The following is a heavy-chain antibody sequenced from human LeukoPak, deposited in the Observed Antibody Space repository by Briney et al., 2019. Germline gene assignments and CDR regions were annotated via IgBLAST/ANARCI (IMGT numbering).Heavy chain of an antibody. CDR2: IRSKANSYAT. J-gene: IGHJ4*02. D-gene: IGHD6-19*01. Sequence: PGGSLRLSCAASGFTFSGSAMHWVRQASGKGLEWVGRIRSKANSYATAYAASGKGRFTISRDDSKNTAYLQMNSLKTEDTAVYYCTRAGYSSGWYQGWGQGTLVTVSS. CDR1: GFTFSGSA. V-gene: IGHV3-73*01. CDR3: TRAGYSSGWYQG.